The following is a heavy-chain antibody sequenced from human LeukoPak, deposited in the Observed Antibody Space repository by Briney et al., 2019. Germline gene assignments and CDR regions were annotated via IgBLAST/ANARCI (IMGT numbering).Heavy chain of an antibody. Sequence: GGSLRLSCAASGFTFSSYSMNWVRQAPGKGLEWVSSISSSSSYIYYADSVKGRFTISRDNAKNSLYLQMNGLRAEDTAVYYCARAHFLNYYDSSGYYPTYYYYYMDVWGKGTTVTVSS. V-gene: IGHV3-21*01. CDR2: ISSSSSYI. CDR3: ARAHFLNYYDSSGYYPTYYYYYMDV. J-gene: IGHJ6*03. CDR1: GFTFSSYS. D-gene: IGHD3-22*01.